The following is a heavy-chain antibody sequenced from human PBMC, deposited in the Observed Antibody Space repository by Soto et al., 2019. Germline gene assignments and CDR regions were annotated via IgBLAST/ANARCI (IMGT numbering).Heavy chain of an antibody. D-gene: IGHD3-16*01. CDR1: GGSFSGYY. CDR3: ASLGGLQSYPIDY. V-gene: IGHV4-34*01. J-gene: IGHJ4*02. Sequence: SETLSLTCAVYGGSFSGYYWSWIRQPPGKGLEWIGEINHSGSTNYNPSLKSRVTISVDTSKNQFSLKLSSVTAADTAVYYCASLGGLQSYPIDYWGQGTLVTVSS. CDR2: INHSGST.